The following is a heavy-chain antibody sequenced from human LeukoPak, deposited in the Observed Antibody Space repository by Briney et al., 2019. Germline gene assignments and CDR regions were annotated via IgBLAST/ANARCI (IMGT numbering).Heavy chain of an antibody. V-gene: IGHV3-7*05. J-gene: IGHJ3*02. CDR3: AKKTGDI. D-gene: IGHD3-3*01. CDR2: INQDESEE. Sequence: GGSLRLSCAASGFTFSRDWMSWVRQAPGKGLEWVANINQDESEENFVDSVKGRFSISRDNAKRSLYLQMNSLRAEDTAVCYCAKKTGDIWGQGTMVTVSS. CDR1: GFTFSRDW.